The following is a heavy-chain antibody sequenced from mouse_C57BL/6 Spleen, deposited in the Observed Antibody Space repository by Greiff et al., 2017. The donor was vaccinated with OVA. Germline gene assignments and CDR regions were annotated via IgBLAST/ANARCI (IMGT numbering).Heavy chain of an antibody. CDR2: IHPNSGSS. D-gene: IGHD2-3*01. J-gene: IGHJ3*01. CDR3: ARLYDAWFAY. Sequence: QVQLQQSGAELVKPGASVKLSCKASGYTFTSYWMHWVKQRPGQGLEWIGMIHPNSGSSNYNEKFKSKATLTVDKSSSTAYMQLSSLTSEDSAVYYCARLYDAWFAYWGQGTLVTVSA. CDR1: GYTFTSYW. V-gene: IGHV1-64*01.